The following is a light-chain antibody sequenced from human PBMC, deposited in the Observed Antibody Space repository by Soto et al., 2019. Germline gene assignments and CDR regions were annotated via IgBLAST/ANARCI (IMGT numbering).Light chain of an antibody. J-gene: IGKJ5*01. V-gene: IGKV2D-29*02. CDR2: EVS. Sequence: DVVMTQTPLSLSVAPGQPASISCKSSQSLLHIPGETFLFWYLQKQGQSPQLLIYEVSTRVSGVPDRFSGSGSGTDFTLEISRVETDDVGIYYCMQSTQLPPTFGQGTRLGIE. CDR3: MQSTQLPPT. CDR1: QSLLHIPGETF.